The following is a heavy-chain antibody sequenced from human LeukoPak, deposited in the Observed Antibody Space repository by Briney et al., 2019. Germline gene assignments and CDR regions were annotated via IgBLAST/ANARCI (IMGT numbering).Heavy chain of an antibody. D-gene: IGHD2-2*01. V-gene: IGHV3-9*01. Sequence: PGRSLRLSCAASGFTFDNYAMHWVRQAPGKGLEWVSGISWNSGSIGYADSVKGRFTISRDNAKNSLYLQMNSLRAEDTAVYYCARDEYQLPFDYWGQGTLVTVSS. CDR2: ISWNSGSI. CDR3: ARDEYQLPFDY. J-gene: IGHJ4*02. CDR1: GFTFDNYA.